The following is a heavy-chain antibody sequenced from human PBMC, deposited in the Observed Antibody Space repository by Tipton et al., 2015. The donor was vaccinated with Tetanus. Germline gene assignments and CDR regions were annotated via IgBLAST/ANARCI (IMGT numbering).Heavy chain of an antibody. CDR3: AKDIGYCSGGSCPTSFDY. CDR1: GFTFDDYA. Sequence: SLRLSCAASGFTFDDYAMYWVRQAPGKGLEWVSGISWNSGSIGYADSVKGRFTISRDNAKNSLYLQMNSLRAEDTALYYCAKDIGYCSGGSCPTSFDYWGQGTLVTVSS. CDR2: ISWNSGSI. J-gene: IGHJ4*02. D-gene: IGHD2-15*01. V-gene: IGHV3-9*01.